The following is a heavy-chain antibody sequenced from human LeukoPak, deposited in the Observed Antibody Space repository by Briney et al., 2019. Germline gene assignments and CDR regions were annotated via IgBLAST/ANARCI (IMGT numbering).Heavy chain of an antibody. CDR1: GGSISSGGYY. CDR3: ARDSRAFSYFDY. J-gene: IGHJ4*02. CDR2: IYYSGST. D-gene: IGHD3-10*01. Sequence: SETLSLTCTVSGGSISSGGYYWSWIRQHPGKGLEWIGYIYYSGSTYYNPSLKSRVTISVDTSKNQFSLKLSSVTAADTAVYYCARDSRAFSYFDYWGQGTLVTVSS. V-gene: IGHV4-31*03.